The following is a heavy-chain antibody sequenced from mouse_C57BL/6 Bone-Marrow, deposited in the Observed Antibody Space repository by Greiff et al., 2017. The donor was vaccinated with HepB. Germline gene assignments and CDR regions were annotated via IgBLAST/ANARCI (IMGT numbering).Heavy chain of an antibody. D-gene: IGHD1-1*01. CDR3: ARGTTVPRLGFAY. J-gene: IGHJ3*01. V-gene: IGHV1-64*01. CDR2: IHPNSGST. CDR1: GYTFTSYW. Sequence: VQLKQPGAELVKPGASVKLSCKASGYTFTSYWMHWVKQRPGQGLEWIGMIHPNSGSTNYNEKFKSKATLTVDKSSSTAYMQLSSLTSEDSAVYYCARGTTVPRLGFAYWGQGTLVTVSA.